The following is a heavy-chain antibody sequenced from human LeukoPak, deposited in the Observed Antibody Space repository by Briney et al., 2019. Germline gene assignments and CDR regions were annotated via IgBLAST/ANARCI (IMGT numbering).Heavy chain of an antibody. Sequence: GGSLRLSCAASGFTFSSYAMSWVRQAPGKGLEWVSAISGSGGSTYYADSVKGWFTISRDNSKNTLYLQMNSLRAEDTAVYYCAKRSSYYYDSSGYPDYWGQGTLVTVSS. CDR2: ISGSGGST. J-gene: IGHJ4*02. V-gene: IGHV3-23*01. CDR3: AKRSSYYYDSSGYPDY. CDR1: GFTFSSYA. D-gene: IGHD3-22*01.